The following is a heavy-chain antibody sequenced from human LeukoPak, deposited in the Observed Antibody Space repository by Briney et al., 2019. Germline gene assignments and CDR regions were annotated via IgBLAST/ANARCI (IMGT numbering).Heavy chain of an antibody. Sequence: GGSLRLSCAASGFSFSSYSMSWVRQAPGKGLEWVSSLNGRGDSPYYADSVKGRFTISRDNSKNTLYLQMHSLRVEDTAVYYCAKGPHRDYWGQGTLLTVSS. V-gene: IGHV3-23*01. CDR1: GFSFSSYS. J-gene: IGHJ4*02. CDR2: LNGRGDSP. CDR3: AKGPHRDY.